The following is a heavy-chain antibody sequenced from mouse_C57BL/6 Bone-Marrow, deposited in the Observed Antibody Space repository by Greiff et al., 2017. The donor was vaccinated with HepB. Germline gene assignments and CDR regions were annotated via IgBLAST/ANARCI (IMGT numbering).Heavy chain of an antibody. CDR3: ARGYGYDEGYYVDY. CDR1: GYTFTSYW. J-gene: IGHJ2*01. D-gene: IGHD2-2*01. Sequence: QVQLKQPGAELVKPGASVKLSCKASGYTFTSYWMQWVKQRPGQGLEWIGEIDPSDSYTNYNQKFKGKATLTVDTSSSTAYMQLSSLTSEDAAVYYCARGYGYDEGYYVDYWGQGTTLTVSS. CDR2: IDPSDSYT. V-gene: IGHV1-50*01.